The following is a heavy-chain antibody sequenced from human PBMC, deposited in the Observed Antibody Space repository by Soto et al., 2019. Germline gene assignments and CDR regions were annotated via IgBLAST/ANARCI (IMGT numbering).Heavy chain of an antibody. D-gene: IGHD6-13*01. V-gene: IGHV3-30*18. Sequence: QVQLVESGGGVVQPGRSLRLSCAASGFTFSSYGMHWVRQAPGKGLEWVAVISYDGSNKYYADSVKGRFTISRDNSKNTLYLQMNSLRAEDTDVYYCAKDHEFSSSWYVDYWGQGTLVTVSS. CDR3: AKDHEFSSSWYVDY. CDR1: GFTFSSYG. CDR2: ISYDGSNK. J-gene: IGHJ4*02.